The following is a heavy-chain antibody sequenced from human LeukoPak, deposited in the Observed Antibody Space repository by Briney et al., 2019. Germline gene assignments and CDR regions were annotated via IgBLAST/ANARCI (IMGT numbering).Heavy chain of an antibody. CDR2: IYNTGRT. CDR3: ARQGELAINY. J-gene: IGHJ4*02. Sequence: SETLSLTCSVSGGSITNYYWSWIRQSPGKGLEWIGFIYNTGRTNYNPSLQSRVTMSIDTSKNQFSLKLSSVTAADTAVYYCARQGELAINYWGQGTLVTVSS. V-gene: IGHV4-59*08. CDR1: GGSITNYY. D-gene: IGHD1-26*01.